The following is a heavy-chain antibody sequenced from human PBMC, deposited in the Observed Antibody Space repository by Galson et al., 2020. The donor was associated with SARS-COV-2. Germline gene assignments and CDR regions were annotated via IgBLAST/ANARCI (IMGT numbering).Heavy chain of an antibody. CDR3: VRVFCGAVGLDY. V-gene: IGHV3-74*01. J-gene: IGHJ4*02. CDR1: GITFSSHW. D-gene: IGHD2-21*01. CDR2: NNCNGSRV. Sequence: GESLKTSCAASGITFSSHWKYLVRQAPGKGPVLVSHNNCNGSRVNYADSVKGRFTISRDNAKNTLYLQMNRLRDEDTALYFCVRVFCGAVGLDYWGQGTLVTVSS.